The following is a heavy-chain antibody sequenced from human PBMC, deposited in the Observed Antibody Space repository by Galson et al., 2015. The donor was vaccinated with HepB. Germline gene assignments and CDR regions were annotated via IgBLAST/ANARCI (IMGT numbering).Heavy chain of an antibody. CDR2: LNWNGGIT. CDR3: VRDSSYGAFEI. D-gene: IGHD3-22*01. J-gene: IGHJ3*02. CDR1: GFIFQSHG. Sequence: SLRLSCAASGFIFQSHGMNWVRQAPGKGLEWVSGLNWNGGITSYADSVKGRFTISRDNAKNSLYLQVNSLRAEDTALYHCVRDSSYGAFEIWGQGTMVTVSS. V-gene: IGHV3-20*01.